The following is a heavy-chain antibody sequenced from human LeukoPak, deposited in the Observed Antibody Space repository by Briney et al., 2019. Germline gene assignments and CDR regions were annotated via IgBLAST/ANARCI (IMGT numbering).Heavy chain of an antibody. Sequence: SETLSLTCTVSGGSISSYYWSWIGQPPAKGLEWMGYIYYSGSTKYNPSIKRRVTISVDTSKNQFSLKLSSVTAADTAVYYCDRGVIAITPFFDYWGQGTLVTVSS. D-gene: IGHD2-21*01. V-gene: IGHV4-59*01. CDR3: DRGVIAITPFFDY. CDR2: IYYSGST. CDR1: GGSISSYY. J-gene: IGHJ4*02.